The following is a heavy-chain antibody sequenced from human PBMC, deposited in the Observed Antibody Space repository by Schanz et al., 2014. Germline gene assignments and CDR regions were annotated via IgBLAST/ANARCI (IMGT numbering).Heavy chain of an antibody. CDR1: GFSFSGYG. CDR3: AKDYRTGAIDY. V-gene: IGHV3-30*02. D-gene: IGHD7-27*01. J-gene: IGHJ4*02. CDR2: IRFDASAK. Sequence: QVQLVESGGSVVQPGRSLRLSCAASGFSFSGYGMHWVRQAPGKGLEWVAYIRFDASAKYYGDSVEGRFTISRDNAKNTLFLQMNSLRAEDTAVYYCAKDYRTGAIDYWGQGTLVTVSS.